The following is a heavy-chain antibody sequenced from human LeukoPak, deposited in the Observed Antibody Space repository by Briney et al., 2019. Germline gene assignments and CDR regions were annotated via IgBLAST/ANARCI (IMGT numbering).Heavy chain of an antibody. Sequence: SVKVSCKASGGTFSSYAISWVRQAPGQGLEWMGGIIPIFGTANYAQKFQGRVTITADESTSTAYMELSSLRSEDTAVYYCASGTPSPDIVVVSAAENWFDPWGQGTLVTVSS. CDR3: ASGTPSPDIVVVSAAENWFDP. J-gene: IGHJ5*02. CDR2: IIPIFGTA. V-gene: IGHV1-69*13. CDR1: GGTFSSYA. D-gene: IGHD2-2*01.